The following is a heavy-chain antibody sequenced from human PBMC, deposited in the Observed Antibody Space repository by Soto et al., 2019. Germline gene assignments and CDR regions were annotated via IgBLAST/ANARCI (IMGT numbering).Heavy chain of an antibody. CDR2: TYYRSKWYY. CDR1: GDSVSSNSAG. D-gene: IGHD1-26*01. V-gene: IGHV6-1*01. J-gene: IGHJ4*01. Sequence: SETLSLTCAITGDSVSSNSAGWSWVRQPPSRGLEWLGRTYYRSKWYYEYAVSVRGRITINPDTSKNQYSLQLNSVTPEDTAVYFCARGEQYSGRIFDYWGQGTRVTVS. CDR3: ARGEQYSGRIFDY.